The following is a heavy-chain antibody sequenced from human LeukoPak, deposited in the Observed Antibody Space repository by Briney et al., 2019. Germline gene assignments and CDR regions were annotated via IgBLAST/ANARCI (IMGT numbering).Heavy chain of an antibody. CDR2: IYTSGST. CDR1: GGSISSYY. V-gene: IGHV4-4*07. J-gene: IGHJ6*03. CDR3: ARARSYYDSSGYHGYYYYMDV. Sequence: SETLSLTCTVSGGSISSYYWSWIRQPAGKGLEWIGRIYTSGSTNYNPSLKSRVTISVDTSKNQFSLKLSSVTAADTAVYYCARARSYYDSSGYHGYYYYMDVWGKGTTVTISS. D-gene: IGHD3-22*01.